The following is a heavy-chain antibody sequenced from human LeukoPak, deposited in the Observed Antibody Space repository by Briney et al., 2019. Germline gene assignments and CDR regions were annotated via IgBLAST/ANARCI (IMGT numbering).Heavy chain of an antibody. J-gene: IGHJ4*02. V-gene: IGHV1-18*01. CDR1: GYTFISYG. Sequence: ASVKFSCKASGYTFISYGISWVRQAPGQGLELMGWISAYNGNTNYAQKLQGRVTMTTDTSTSTAYMELMSLRSDDTAVYYCARAVIAAAGTVVDYWGQGTLVTVSS. CDR2: ISAYNGNT. CDR3: ARAVIAAAGTVVDY. D-gene: IGHD6-13*01.